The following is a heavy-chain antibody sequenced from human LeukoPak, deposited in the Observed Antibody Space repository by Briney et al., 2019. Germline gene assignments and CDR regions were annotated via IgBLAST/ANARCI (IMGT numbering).Heavy chain of an antibody. CDR2: ISSSSSYT. Sequence: GGSLRLSCAASGFTFSDYYMSWIRQAPGKGLEWVSYISSSSSYTNYADSVKGRFTISRDNAKNSLYLQMNSLRAEDTAVYYCARFIAAAGRVYFDYWGQGTLVTVSS. CDR1: GFTFSDYY. D-gene: IGHD6-13*01. J-gene: IGHJ4*02. V-gene: IGHV3-11*06. CDR3: ARFIAAAGRVYFDY.